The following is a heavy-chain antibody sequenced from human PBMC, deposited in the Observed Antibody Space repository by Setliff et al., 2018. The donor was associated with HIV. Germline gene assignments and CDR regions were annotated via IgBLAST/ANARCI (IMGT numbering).Heavy chain of an antibody. CDR1: GYSFTGYW. CDR2: INPHSGVT. J-gene: IGHJ5*02. Sequence: ASVKVSCKASGYSFTGYWMHGVRQAPGQGLEWMGRINPHSGVTNYAQKFQGRVTMTRDTSIATAYMDLSRLTSDDTAVYYCAKDSDFGGTTNWFDPWGQGTLVTVSS. D-gene: IGHD3-10*01. CDR3: AKDSDFGGTTNWFDP. V-gene: IGHV1-2*06.